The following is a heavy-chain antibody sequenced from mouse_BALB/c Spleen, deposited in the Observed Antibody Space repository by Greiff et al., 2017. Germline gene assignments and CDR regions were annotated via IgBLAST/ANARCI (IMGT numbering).Heavy chain of an antibody. J-gene: IGHJ3*01. Sequence: VQLQQSGAELVRPGALVKLSCKASGFNIKDYYMHWVKQRPEQGLEWIGWIDPENGNTIYDPKFQGKASITADTSSNTAYLQLSSLTSEDTAVYYSARYGDSRLARADWGQGTLVTVSA. V-gene: IGHV14-1*02. CDR3: ARYGDSRLARAD. CDR2: IDPENGNT. D-gene: IGHD2-13*01. CDR1: GFNIKDYY.